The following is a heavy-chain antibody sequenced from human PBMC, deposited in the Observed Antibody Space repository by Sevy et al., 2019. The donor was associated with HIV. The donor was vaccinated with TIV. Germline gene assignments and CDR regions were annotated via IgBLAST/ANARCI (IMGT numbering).Heavy chain of an antibody. D-gene: IGHD1-7*01. J-gene: IGHJ4*02. Sequence: GGSLRLSCVASGFTFSSYSMNWVRQAPGKGLEWVSSISSSSSYIYYADSVKGRFTISRDNAKNSLYLQMNSLRAEDTAVYYCARDSEGTTLDYWGQGTLVTVSS. CDR1: GFTFSSYS. V-gene: IGHV3-21*01. CDR3: ARDSEGTTLDY. CDR2: ISSSSSYI.